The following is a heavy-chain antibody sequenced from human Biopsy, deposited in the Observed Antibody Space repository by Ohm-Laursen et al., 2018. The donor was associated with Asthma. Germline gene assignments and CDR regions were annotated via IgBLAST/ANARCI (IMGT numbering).Heavy chain of an antibody. CDR2: ISWNSGNI. D-gene: IGHD3-22*01. CDR3: AKSADYYDSTDYLDF. V-gene: IGHV3-9*01. J-gene: IGHJ4*01. CDR1: GFSFGNCA. Sequence: SLRLSCTASGFSFGNCAMHWVRQAPGKGLEWVSSISWNSGNIDYADSVKGRFTISRDNAKNSLYLQMQSLRPEDTAFYYCAKSADYYDSTDYLDFWGRGTLVTVSS.